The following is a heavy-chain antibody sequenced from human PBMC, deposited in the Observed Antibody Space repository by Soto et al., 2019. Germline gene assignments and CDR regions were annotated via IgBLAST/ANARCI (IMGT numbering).Heavy chain of an antibody. J-gene: IGHJ4*02. D-gene: IGHD6-13*01. Sequence: GGSLRLSCAASGFTFSSYAMSWVRQAPGKGLEWVSGISGSGGSTYYADSVKGRFTISRDSSKNTLYLQMDSLRAEDTAVYYCAKLARAAASRGAGDYWGQGALVTVSS. V-gene: IGHV3-23*01. CDR2: ISGSGGST. CDR1: GFTFSSYA. CDR3: AKLARAAASRGAGDY.